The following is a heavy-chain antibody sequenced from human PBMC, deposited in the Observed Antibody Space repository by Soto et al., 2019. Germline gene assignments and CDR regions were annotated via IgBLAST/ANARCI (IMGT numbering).Heavy chain of an antibody. D-gene: IGHD2-15*01. CDR3: ARSSGVVVQNYYYYMDV. CDR1: SGSISSSNW. Sequence: SETLSLTCAVSSGSISSSNWWSWVRQPPGKGLEWIGEIYHSGSTNYNPSLKSRVTISVDKSKNQFSLKLSSVTAADTAVYYCARSSGVVVQNYYYYMDVWGKGTTVTVSS. CDR2: IYHSGST. V-gene: IGHV4-4*02. J-gene: IGHJ6*03.